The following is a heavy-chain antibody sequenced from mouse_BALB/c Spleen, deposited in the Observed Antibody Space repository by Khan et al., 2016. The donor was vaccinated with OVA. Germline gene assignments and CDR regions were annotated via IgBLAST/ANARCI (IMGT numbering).Heavy chain of an antibody. J-gene: IGHJ3*01. D-gene: IGHD2-14*01. CDR3: ASEVAYYRSDGGLSY. V-gene: IGHV1-4*01. Sequence: QVQLQQSGAELARPVASVKMSCKASGYIFNTYTMHWVKQRPGQGLEWIGYINPSNGYTNYNQKFKDKSTLTADKSSSTAYMQLSSLTYDYSAVYYCASEVAYYRSDGGLSYWGQGTLVTVSA. CDR2: INPSNGYT. CDR1: GYIFNTYT.